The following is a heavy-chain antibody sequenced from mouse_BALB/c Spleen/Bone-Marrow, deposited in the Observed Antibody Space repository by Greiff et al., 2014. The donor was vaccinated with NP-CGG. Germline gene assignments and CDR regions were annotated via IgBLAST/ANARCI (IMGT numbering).Heavy chain of an antibody. V-gene: IGHV1-80*01. CDR3: ARQYGNYFDY. D-gene: IGHD2-10*02. CDR2: IYPGDGDT. Sequence: VKLMESGAELVRPGSSVKISCKASGYAFSSYWMNWVKQRPGQGLEWIGQIYPGDGDTNYNGKFKGKATLTADKSSNTAYMQLSSLTSEDSAVYFCARQYGNYFDYWGRGTTLTVSS. J-gene: IGHJ2*01. CDR1: GYAFSSYW.